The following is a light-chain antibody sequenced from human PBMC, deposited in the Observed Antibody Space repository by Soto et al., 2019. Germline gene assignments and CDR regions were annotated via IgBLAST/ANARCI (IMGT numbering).Light chain of an antibody. CDR3: CSYAGSSTLV. CDR1: SSDVGSYNL. Sequence: QSALTQPASVSGSPGQSITISCTGTSSDVGSYNLVSWYQQHPGKAPKFMIYEGSKRPSGVSNRFSGSKSGNTASLTISGLQAEDEADYYCCSYAGSSTLVFGGGTKLTLL. J-gene: IGLJ2*01. V-gene: IGLV2-23*01. CDR2: EGS.